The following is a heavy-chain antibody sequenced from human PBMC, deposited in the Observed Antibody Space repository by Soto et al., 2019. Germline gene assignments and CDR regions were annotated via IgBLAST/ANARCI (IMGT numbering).Heavy chain of an antibody. CDR3: AIHWRWLDYYYYYGMDF. J-gene: IGHJ6*02. V-gene: IGHV4-39*01. Sequence: PSETLSLTCTVSGGSISSSSYYWGWIRQPPGKGLEWIGSIYYSGSTYYNPSLKSRVTISVDTSKNQFSLKLSSVTAADTAVYYCAIHWRWLDYYYYYGMDFWGQGTTVTVSS. D-gene: IGHD6-19*01. CDR2: IYYSGST. CDR1: GGSISSSSYY.